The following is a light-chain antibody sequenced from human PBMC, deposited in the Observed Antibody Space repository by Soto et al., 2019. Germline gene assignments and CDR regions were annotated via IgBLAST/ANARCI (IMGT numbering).Light chain of an antibody. CDR2: LNSDGSH. V-gene: IGLV4-69*01. J-gene: IGLJ2*01. Sequence: QPVLTQSPSASASLGASVKLTCTLSSGHSSYAIAWHQQQPEKGTRYLMKLNSDGSHSKGDGIPDRFSGSSSGAERYLTISSLQSEDEADNYCQTWGTGMEVFGGGTKLTVL. CDR1: SGHSSYA. CDR3: QTWGTGMEV.